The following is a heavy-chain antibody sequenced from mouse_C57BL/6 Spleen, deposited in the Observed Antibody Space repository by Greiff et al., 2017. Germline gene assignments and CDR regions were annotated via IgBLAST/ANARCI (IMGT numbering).Heavy chain of an antibody. CDR2: ISYDGSN. CDR1: GYSITSGYY. Sequence: ESGPGLVKPSQSLSLTCSVTGYSITSGYYWNWIRQFPGNKLEWMGYISYDGSNNYNPSLKNRISITRDTSKNQFFLKLNSVTTEDTATYYCASPYYGSSWYFDVWGTGTTVTVSS. V-gene: IGHV3-6*01. D-gene: IGHD1-1*01. CDR3: ASPYYGSSWYFDV. J-gene: IGHJ1*03.